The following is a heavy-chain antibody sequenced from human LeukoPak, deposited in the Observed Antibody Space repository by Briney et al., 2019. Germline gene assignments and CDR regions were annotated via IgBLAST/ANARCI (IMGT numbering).Heavy chain of an antibody. J-gene: IGHJ4*02. Sequence: PGGSLRLSCAASGFTFSEYWMSWVRQAPGKGLEWVAKINQDGSETYYVDSVEGRFTISRDNAKNSLFLQMSSLRAEDTAVYFCSGDPGDYWGQGTLVTVSS. V-gene: IGHV3-7*04. D-gene: IGHD7-27*01. CDR3: SGDPGDY. CDR1: GFTFSEYW. CDR2: INQDGSET.